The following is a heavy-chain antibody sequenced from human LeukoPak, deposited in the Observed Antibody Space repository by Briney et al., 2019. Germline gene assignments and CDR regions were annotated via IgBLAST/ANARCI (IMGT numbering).Heavy chain of an antibody. V-gene: IGHV3-23*01. CDR1: GFTFSSYV. CDR3: AKLGYYDSSGYLFDY. CDR2: ISGSGGST. D-gene: IGHD3-22*01. Sequence: GGSLRLSCAASGFTFSSYVMSWVRQAPGKGLEWVSAISGSGGSTYYADSVKGQFTISRDNSKNTLYLQMNSLRAEDTAVYYCAKLGYYDSSGYLFDYWGQGTLVTVSS. J-gene: IGHJ4*02.